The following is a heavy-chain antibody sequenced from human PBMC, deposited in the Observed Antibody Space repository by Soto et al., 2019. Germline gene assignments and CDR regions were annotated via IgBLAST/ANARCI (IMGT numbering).Heavy chain of an antibody. J-gene: IGHJ2*01. CDR3: ARSGRDRTTVTTTWWYFDL. CDR2: ISAYNGNT. Sequence: QVQLVQSGAEVKKPGASVKVSCKASGYTFTSYGISWVRQAPGQGLECMGWISAYNGNTNYAQKLQGRVTMTTDTSTITAYMELRSLRSDDTAVYYCARSGRDRTTVTTTWWYFDLWGRGTLVTVSS. V-gene: IGHV1-18*01. D-gene: IGHD4-17*01. CDR1: GYTFTSYG.